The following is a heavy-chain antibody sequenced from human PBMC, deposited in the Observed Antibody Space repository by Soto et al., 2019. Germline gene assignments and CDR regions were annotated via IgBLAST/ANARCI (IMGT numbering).Heavy chain of an antibody. CDR2: IYTSGST. D-gene: IGHD2-2*01. CDR3: ARGNCSSPNCYSFSGYYGMDI. Sequence: SETLSLTCTVSGGSISSYYWSWIRQPAGKGLEWIGRIYTSGSTNYNPSLKSRVTMSLDTSKNQFSLKLTSVTAADTALYYCARGNCSSPNCYSFSGYYGMDIWGQGTSVTVSS. CDR1: GGSISSYY. J-gene: IGHJ6*02. V-gene: IGHV4-4*07.